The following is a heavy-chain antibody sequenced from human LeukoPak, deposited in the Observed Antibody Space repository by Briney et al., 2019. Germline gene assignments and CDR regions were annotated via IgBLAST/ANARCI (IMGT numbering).Heavy chain of an antibody. CDR3: ASPSTGYSSGWYGGY. V-gene: IGHV3-9*01. D-gene: IGHD6-19*01. J-gene: IGHJ4*02. CDR2: ISWNSGSI. CDR1: GFTFDDYA. Sequence: PGRSLRLSCAASGFTFDDYAMHWVRHAPGKGLEWVSGISWNSGSIGYADSVKGRFTISRDNAKNSLYLQMNSLRAEDTAVYYCASPSTGYSSGWYGGYWGQGTLVTVSS.